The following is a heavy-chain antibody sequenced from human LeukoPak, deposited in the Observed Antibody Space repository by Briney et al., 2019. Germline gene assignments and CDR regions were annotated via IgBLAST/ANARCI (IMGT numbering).Heavy chain of an antibody. V-gene: IGHV3-30-3*01. J-gene: IGHJ4*02. Sequence: GGSLRLSCAASGFTFSSYAMHWVRQAPGKGLEWVAVISYDGSNKYYADSVKGRFTISRDNSKNTLYLQMNSLRAEDTAVYYCAKAGADIVVVPAADFDYWGQGTLVTVSS. CDR1: GFTFSSYA. D-gene: IGHD2-2*01. CDR3: AKAGADIVVVPAADFDY. CDR2: ISYDGSNK.